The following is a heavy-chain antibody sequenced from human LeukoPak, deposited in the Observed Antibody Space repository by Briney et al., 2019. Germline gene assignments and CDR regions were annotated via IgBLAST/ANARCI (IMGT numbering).Heavy chain of an antibody. CDR2: ICDSGREI. D-gene: IGHD2-15*01. CDR1: GVSFSDYN. Sequence: GGSLRLSCVASGVSFSDYNEYWGCAAPQKGGGRVWHICDSGREINYADSVKGRFTISRDNSKNTLYLQMNSLRAEDTAVYYCAKVDRYCSGGSCYPFDYWGQGTLVTVSS. CDR3: AKVDRYCSGGSCYPFDY. V-gene: IGHV3-30*16. J-gene: IGHJ4*02.